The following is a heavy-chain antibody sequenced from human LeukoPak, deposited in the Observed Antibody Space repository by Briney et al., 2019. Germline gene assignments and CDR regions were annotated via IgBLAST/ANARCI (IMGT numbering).Heavy chain of an antibody. CDR3: ARTTMVRGTYYMDV. Sequence: SETLSLTCTVSGGSISSYYWSWIRQPPGKGLEWIGCIYYSGYTNYRSSLKSRVTISVDTSKNQFSLKLSSVTAADTAVYYCARTTMVRGTYYMDVWGKGTTVTVSS. CDR2: IYYSGYT. D-gene: IGHD3-10*01. V-gene: IGHV4-59*01. CDR1: GGSISSYY. J-gene: IGHJ6*03.